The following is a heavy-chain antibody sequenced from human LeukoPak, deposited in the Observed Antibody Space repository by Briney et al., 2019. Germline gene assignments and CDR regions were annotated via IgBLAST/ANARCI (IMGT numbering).Heavy chain of an antibody. CDR2: ISGSGGST. CDR3: VKDLNLNSGWYRYYYYYGMDV. V-gene: IGHV3-23*01. J-gene: IGHJ6*02. D-gene: IGHD6-19*01. Sequence: GGSLRLSCAASGFTFSSYAMSWVRQAPGKGLEWVSAISGSGGSTYYADSVKGRFTISRDNSKNTLYLQMNSLRAEDTAVYYCVKDLNLNSGWYRYYYYYGMDVWGQGTTVTVSS. CDR1: GFTFSSYA.